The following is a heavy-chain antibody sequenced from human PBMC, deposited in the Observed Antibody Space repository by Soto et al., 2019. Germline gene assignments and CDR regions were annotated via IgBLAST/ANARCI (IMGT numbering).Heavy chain of an antibody. CDR1: GSSRDND. V-gene: IGHV4-4*07. Sequence: GSSRDNDWHRIRQLPGKALEWLGLILASACSDYNPSSERRVTMSVDASKNQYSLRLTSLAAADSAVYYRVASRVGAGSKCRAPWGRGSLVPVSS. D-gene: IGHD1-26*01. J-gene: IGHJ5*02. CDR2: ILASACS. CDR3: VASRVGAGSKCRAP.